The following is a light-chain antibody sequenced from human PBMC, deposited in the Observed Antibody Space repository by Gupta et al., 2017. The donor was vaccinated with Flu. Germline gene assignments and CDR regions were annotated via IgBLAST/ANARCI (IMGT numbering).Light chain of an antibody. V-gene: IGLV2-14*01. CDR2: DVR. Sequence: ISDVRNRPAGVSHRFSGSKSGNTASLTISGLQAEDEADYYCSSYTSLATQVFGSWTRVTVL. J-gene: IGLJ1*01. CDR3: SSYTSLATQV.